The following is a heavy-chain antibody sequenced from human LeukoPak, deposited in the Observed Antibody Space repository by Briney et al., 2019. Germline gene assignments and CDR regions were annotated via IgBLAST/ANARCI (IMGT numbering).Heavy chain of an antibody. CDR3: ARLTSSWYQDWYFDL. CDR1: GGSISSYD. CDR2: IYTSGST. D-gene: IGHD6-13*01. V-gene: IGHV4-4*07. Sequence: SETLSLTCTVSGGSISSYDWSWIRQPAGKGLEWIGRIYTSGSTNYNPSLKSRVTTSVDTSKKQFSLKLSSVTAADTAVYYCARLTSSWYQDWYFDLWGRGTLVTVSS. J-gene: IGHJ2*01.